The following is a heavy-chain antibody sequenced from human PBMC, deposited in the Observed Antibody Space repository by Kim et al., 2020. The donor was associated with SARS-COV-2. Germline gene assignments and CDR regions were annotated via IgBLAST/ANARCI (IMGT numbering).Heavy chain of an antibody. CDR3: AASLGVLYSFTY. V-gene: IGHV3-23*01. CDR1: GFDFRTFA. J-gene: IGHJ4*02. D-gene: IGHD3-16*01. Sequence: GGSLRLSCEASGFDFRTFAMTWVRQAPGRGLEWVSHIAAGGGDTYTPTLKGRSTVSRDNSKRTVYLQLNNLRREDTAFYYCAASLGVLYSFTYWGQGVLV. CDR2: IAAGGGDT.